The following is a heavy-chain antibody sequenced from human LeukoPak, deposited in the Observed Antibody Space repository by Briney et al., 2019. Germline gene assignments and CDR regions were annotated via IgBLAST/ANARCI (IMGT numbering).Heavy chain of an antibody. CDR1: GFTFSSYW. J-gene: IGHJ4*02. Sequence: GGSLRLSCAASGFTFSSYWMHWVRQAPGKGLVWVSRINSDGSSTTYADSVKGRFTISRDNSKSTLFLQMTSLRPEDTAVYYCPRDGDVTGETFDYWGQGTLVTVSS. V-gene: IGHV3-74*01. CDR2: INSDGSST. D-gene: IGHD2-21*02. CDR3: PRDGDVTGETFDY.